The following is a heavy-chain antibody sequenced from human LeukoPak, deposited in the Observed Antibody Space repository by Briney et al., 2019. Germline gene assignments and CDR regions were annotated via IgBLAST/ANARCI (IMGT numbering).Heavy chain of an antibody. Sequence: GGSLRLSCAASGFTFSSYAMSWVRQAPGKGLEWVSAISGSGGSTYYADSVKGRFTISRDDSKNTLYLQMNSLRAEDTAVYYCGHSQGGVGATDFDYWGQGTLVTVSS. V-gene: IGHV3-23*01. CDR3: GHSQGGVGATDFDY. D-gene: IGHD1-26*01. CDR2: ISGSGGST. CDR1: GFTFSSYA. J-gene: IGHJ4*02.